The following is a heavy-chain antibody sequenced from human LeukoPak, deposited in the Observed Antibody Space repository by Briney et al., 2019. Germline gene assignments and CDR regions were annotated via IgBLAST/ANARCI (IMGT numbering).Heavy chain of an antibody. V-gene: IGHV1-69*06. Sequence: SVKVSCKASGGTFSSYAISWVRQVPGQGLEWMGGIIPIFGTANYAQKFQGRVTITADKSTSTAYMELSSLRSEDTAVYYCASPEGYSGYDHYYYGMDVWGKGTTVTVSS. CDR3: ASPEGYSGYDHYYYGMDV. D-gene: IGHD5-12*01. J-gene: IGHJ6*04. CDR2: IIPIFGTA. CDR1: GGTFSSYA.